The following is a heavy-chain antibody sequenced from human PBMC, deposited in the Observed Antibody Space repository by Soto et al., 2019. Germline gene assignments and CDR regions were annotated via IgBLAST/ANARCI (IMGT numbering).Heavy chain of an antibody. J-gene: IGHJ6*02. Sequence: SETLSLTCTVSGGSISSYYWSWIRQPPGKGLEWIGYIYYSGSTNYNPSLKSRVTISVDTSKNQFSLKLSSVTAADTAVYYCARHSYRLDWGVDYYYYGMDVWGQGTTVTVSS. D-gene: IGHD7-27*01. V-gene: IGHV4-59*08. CDR3: ARHSYRLDWGVDYYYYGMDV. CDR1: GGSISSYY. CDR2: IYYSGST.